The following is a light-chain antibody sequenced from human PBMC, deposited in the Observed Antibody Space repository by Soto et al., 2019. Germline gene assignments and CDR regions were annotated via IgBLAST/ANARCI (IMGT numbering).Light chain of an antibody. CDR3: SSYTTSSTRV. J-gene: IGLJ1*01. V-gene: IGLV2-14*01. CDR2: EVS. Sequence: QSALTQPASVSGSPGQSIAISCTGSSSDVGFYNYVSWYQQHPGEVPKLIIFEVSNRPSGVSNRFSGSKSGNTASLTISWLQAEDEAAYYCSSYTTSSTRVFGTGTKLTVL. CDR1: SSDVGFYNY.